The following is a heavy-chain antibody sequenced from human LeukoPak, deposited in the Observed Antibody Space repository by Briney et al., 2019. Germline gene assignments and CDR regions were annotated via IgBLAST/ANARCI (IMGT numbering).Heavy chain of an antibody. CDR1: GFTFSSLG. V-gene: IGHV3-33*01. CDR3: ARGMGAVDRIDY. J-gene: IGHJ4*02. Sequence: GGSWGLSGPGSGFTFSSLGMHGARQAPGKGREGVAVIWYDGINKNYADSVKGRFTISRDNSKNTLSLQMNSLRDEDTAVYYCARGMGAVDRIDYWGQGTLVTVSS. D-gene: IGHD6-19*01. CDR2: IWYDGINK.